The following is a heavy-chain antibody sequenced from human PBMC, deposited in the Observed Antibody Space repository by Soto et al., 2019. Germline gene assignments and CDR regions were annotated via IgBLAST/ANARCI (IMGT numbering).Heavy chain of an antibody. V-gene: IGHV4-31*03. J-gene: IGHJ4*02. D-gene: IGHD2-21*02. Sequence: QVQLQESGPGLVKPSQTLSLTCTVSGGSISSDGYYWNWIRQHPGKGLEWIGYIYYSGSTYYNPSLKSRVIISVDTSKSQFSLKLSSVTAADTAVYYCARADDCGGGCWGFDYWGQGTLVTVSS. CDR3: ARADDCGGGCWGFDY. CDR1: GGSISSDGYY. CDR2: IYYSGST.